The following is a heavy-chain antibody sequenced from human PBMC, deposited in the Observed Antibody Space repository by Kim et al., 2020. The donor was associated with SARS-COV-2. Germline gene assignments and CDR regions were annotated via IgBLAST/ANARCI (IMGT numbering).Heavy chain of an antibody. D-gene: IGHD2-2*01. CDR2: ISGSGGGT. J-gene: IGHJ5*01. V-gene: IGHV3-23*01. CDR3: AKGTRYCSSSSCQVAFDS. CDR1: GFSFSSYA. Sequence: GGSLRLSCAASGFSFSSYAMAWARQAPGTGLQWVSSISGSGGGTYYADSGNGRFTISRDNSNNSLYLQKNSLKAEDTALYYCAKGTRYCSSSSCQVAFDS.